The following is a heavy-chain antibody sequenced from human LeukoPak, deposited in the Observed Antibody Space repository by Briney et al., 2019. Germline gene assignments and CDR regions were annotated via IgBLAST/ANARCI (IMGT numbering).Heavy chain of an antibody. J-gene: IGHJ4*02. CDR3: ARMRTGTGELDY. CDR2: IYYSGST. D-gene: IGHD1-7*01. Sequence: PSETLSLTCTVSGGSISSGGYYWNWIRQHPGKGLEWIGYIYYSGSTYYNPSLKSRVTISADTSKNQFSLKLSSVTAADTAVYYCARMRTGTGELDYWGQGTLVTVSS. CDR1: GGSISSGGYY. V-gene: IGHV4-31*03.